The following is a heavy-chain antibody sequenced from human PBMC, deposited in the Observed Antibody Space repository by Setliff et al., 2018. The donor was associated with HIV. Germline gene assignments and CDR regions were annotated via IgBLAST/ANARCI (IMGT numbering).Heavy chain of an antibody. CDR2: IRSQAYGGTP. CDR3: TRDIGEAYYNFWDAYEYFDY. V-gene: IGHV3-49*03. Sequence: GGSLRLSCAASGFTFSDYYMSWIRQAPGKGLEWVGFIRSQAYGGTPEYAASVKGRFTISRDDSKSIAYLQMNSLKTEDTAVYYCTRDIGEAYYNFWDAYEYFDYWGQGTQVTVSS. D-gene: IGHD3-3*01. J-gene: IGHJ4*02. CDR1: GFTFSDYY.